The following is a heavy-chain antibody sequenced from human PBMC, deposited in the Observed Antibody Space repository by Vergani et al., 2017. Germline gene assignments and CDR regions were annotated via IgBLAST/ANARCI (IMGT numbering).Heavy chain of an antibody. CDR3: ARDRVVRGAYGMDV. D-gene: IGHD3-10*01. V-gene: IGHV1-2*04. CDR2: INPNSGGP. CDR1: GYTFTGYY. J-gene: IGHJ6*02. Sequence: QVQLVQSGAEVKKPGASVKVSCKASGYTFTGYYMHWVRQAPGQGLEWMGWINPNSGGPNYAQKFQGWVTMTRDTSISTAYMELSRLRSDDTAVYYCARDRVVRGAYGMDVWGQGTTVTVSS.